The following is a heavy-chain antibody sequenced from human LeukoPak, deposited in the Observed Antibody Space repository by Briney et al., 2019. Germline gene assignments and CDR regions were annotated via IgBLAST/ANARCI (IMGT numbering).Heavy chain of an antibody. CDR2: LYGGGSA. Sequence: GGSLRLSCAASGFSVSSNYMSCVRQAPGKGLEWVSVLYGGGSAYYPDSVKGRFTISRDNSKNTLYLQMNSLRAEDTAVYYCARNAYSSGWYGYFQHWGQGTLVTVSS. D-gene: IGHD6-19*01. J-gene: IGHJ1*01. CDR3: ARNAYSSGWYGYFQH. CDR1: GFSVSSNY. V-gene: IGHV3-66*01.